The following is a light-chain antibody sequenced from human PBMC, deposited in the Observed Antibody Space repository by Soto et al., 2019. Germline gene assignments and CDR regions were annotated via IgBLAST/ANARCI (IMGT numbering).Light chain of an antibody. V-gene: IGLV2-23*01. J-gene: IGLJ1*01. CDR3: CSYAGSSTYV. CDR1: SSDLGTYNL. Sequence: QSALTQPASVSGSPGQSITISCTGTSSDLGTYNLASWYQHHPGKAPKLMIYEGSKRPSGVSNRFSGSKSGKTASLTISGLQAEDEADYYCCSYAGSSTYVFGTGTKLTVL. CDR2: EGS.